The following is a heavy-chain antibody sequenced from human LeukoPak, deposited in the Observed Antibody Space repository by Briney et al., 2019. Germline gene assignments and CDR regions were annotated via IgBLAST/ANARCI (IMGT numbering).Heavy chain of an antibody. V-gene: IGHV4-4*09. Sequence: PSETLSLTCTVSGGSISSYYWSWLRQPPGKGLEWIGYIYTSGSTNYNPSLKSRVTISVDTSKNQFSLKLSSVTAADTAVYYCARLGDRCSSTSCYLRRYYYYYMDVWGKGTTVTVSS. J-gene: IGHJ6*03. CDR1: GGSISSYY. CDR2: IYTSGST. D-gene: IGHD2-2*01. CDR3: ARLGDRCSSTSCYLRRYYYYYMDV.